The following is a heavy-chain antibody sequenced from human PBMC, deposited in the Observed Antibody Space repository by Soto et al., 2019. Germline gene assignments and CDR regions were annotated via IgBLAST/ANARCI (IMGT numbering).Heavy chain of an antibody. CDR3: ARQTHYYDSSGVFDY. J-gene: IGHJ4*02. D-gene: IGHD3-22*01. Sequence: QLQLQESGPGLVKPSETLSLTCSVSGGSISSSSYYWGWIRQPPGKGLEWIGSIYYSGSTHYNPSLKSRVTISVDTSKNQFSLKLSSVTAADTAVYYCARQTHYYDSSGVFDYWGQGTLVTVSS. CDR1: GGSISSSSYY. CDR2: IYYSGST. V-gene: IGHV4-39*01.